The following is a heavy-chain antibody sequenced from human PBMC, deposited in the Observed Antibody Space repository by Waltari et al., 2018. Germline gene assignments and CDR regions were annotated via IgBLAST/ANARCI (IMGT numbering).Heavy chain of an antibody. J-gene: IGHJ3*02. CDR1: GYSISSGYY. CDR3: ATRYDTIVVVPAHAFDI. Sequence: QVQLQESGPGLVKPSETLSLTCAVSGYSISSGYYWGWIRQPPGKGLEWIGSIYHSGSTYSNPSLKSRVTISVDTSKTQFSLKLSSVTAADTAVYYCATRYDTIVVVPAHAFDIWGQGTMVTVSS. D-gene: IGHD2-2*01. V-gene: IGHV4-38-2*01. CDR2: IYHSGST.